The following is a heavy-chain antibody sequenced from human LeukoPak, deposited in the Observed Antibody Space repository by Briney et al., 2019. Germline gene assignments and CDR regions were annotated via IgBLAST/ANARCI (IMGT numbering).Heavy chain of an antibody. Sequence: SETLSLTCAVYGGSFSGYYWSWIRQPPGKGLEWIGEINHSGSTNYNPSLKSQVTMSVDTSKNQFSLKLSSVTAADTAVYYCARDLRDDYVWGSYRRDAFDIWGQGTMVTVSS. CDR1: GGSFSGYY. CDR3: ARDLRDDYVWGSYRRDAFDI. D-gene: IGHD3-16*02. CDR2: INHSGST. J-gene: IGHJ3*02. V-gene: IGHV4-34*01.